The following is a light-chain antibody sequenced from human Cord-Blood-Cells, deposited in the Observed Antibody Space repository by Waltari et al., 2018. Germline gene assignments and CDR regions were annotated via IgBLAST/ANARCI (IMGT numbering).Light chain of an antibody. V-gene: IGLV2-11*01. CDR1: SSDVGGYQY. Sequence: QSALTQPRSVSGSPGQSVPLSCPGTSSDVGGYQYVPWYQQHPGKAPKLMIYDVSKRPSGVPDRFSGSKSGNTASLTISGLQAEDEADYYCCSYAGSYTVVFGGGTKLTVL. CDR2: DVS. CDR3: CSYAGSYTVV. J-gene: IGLJ2*01.